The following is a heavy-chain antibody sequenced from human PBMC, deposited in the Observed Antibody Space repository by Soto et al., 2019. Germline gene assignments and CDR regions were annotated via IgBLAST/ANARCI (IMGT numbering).Heavy chain of an antibody. V-gene: IGHV3-30*18. Sequence: VQLVESGGGVVQPGRSLRLSCAASGFTFSDYAMHWVRQAPGKGLAWVAVVSHDGSITHYADSVKGRFTISRDSSNHTVSLEMTSLRAEDTAVYYCAKGGRQWLVTSDFNYWGQGALVTVSS. CDR3: AKGGRQWLVTSDFNY. CDR1: GFTFSDYA. D-gene: IGHD6-19*01. J-gene: IGHJ4*02. CDR2: VSHDGSIT.